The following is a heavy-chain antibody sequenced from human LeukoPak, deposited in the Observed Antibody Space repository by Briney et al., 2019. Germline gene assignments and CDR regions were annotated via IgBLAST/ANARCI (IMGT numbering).Heavy chain of an antibody. J-gene: IGHJ3*02. CDR1: GFTFSSYE. CDR2: ISSSGSTM. D-gene: IGHD3-10*01. CDR3: AREYYYGSLGDAFDI. Sequence: GGSLRLSCAASGFTFSSYEMNWVRQAPGKGLDWVSYISSSGSTMCYADSVKGRFTISRDNAKNSLYLQMNSLRAEDTAVYYCAREYYYGSLGDAFDIWGQGTMVTVSS. V-gene: IGHV3-48*03.